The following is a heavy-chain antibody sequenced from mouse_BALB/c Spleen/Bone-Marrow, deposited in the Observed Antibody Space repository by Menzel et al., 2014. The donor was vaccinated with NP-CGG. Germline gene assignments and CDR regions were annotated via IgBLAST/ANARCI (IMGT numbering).Heavy chain of an antibody. CDR3: ARGGNFAWFAY. D-gene: IGHD2-1*01. Sequence: DVMLVESGGGLVQPGGSRKLSCAASGFTFSSFGMHWVRPAPEKGLELVLYVSSSSSTIYYADTVKGRFTISKYNPKNTLFLQMTSLRSEGTAMYYCARGGNFAWFAYWGQGTLVTGSA. CDR2: VSSSSSTI. V-gene: IGHV5-17*02. CDR1: GFTFSSFG. J-gene: IGHJ3*01.